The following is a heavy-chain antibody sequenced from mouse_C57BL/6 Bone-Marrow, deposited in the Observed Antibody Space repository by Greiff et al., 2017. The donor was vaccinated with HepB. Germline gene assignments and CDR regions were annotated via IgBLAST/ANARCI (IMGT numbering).Heavy chain of an antibody. CDR3: AGVLLWYFDV. CDR1: GYTFTSYW. D-gene: IGHD2-14*01. CDR2: IYPGSGST. J-gene: IGHJ1*03. Sequence: VQLQQPGAELVKPGASVKMSCKASGYTFTSYWITWVKRRPGQGFEWIGDIYPGSGSTNYNEKFKSKATLTVDTCSCKAYMQLSSLTSEDSAVNYCAGVLLWYFDVWGTGTTVTVSS. V-gene: IGHV1-55*01.